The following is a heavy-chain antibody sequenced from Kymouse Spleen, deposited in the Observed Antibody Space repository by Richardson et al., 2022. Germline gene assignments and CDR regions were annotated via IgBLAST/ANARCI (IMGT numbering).Heavy chain of an antibody. J-gene: IGHJ6*02. CDR2: IKQDGSEK. V-gene: IGHV3-7*01. Sequence: EVQLVESGGGLVQPGGSLRLSCAASGFTFSSYWMSWVRQAPGKGLEWVANIKQDGSEKYYVDSVKGRFTISRDNAKNSLYLQMNSLRAEDTAVYYCAREDTAMVLYYYYYGMDVWGQGTTVTVSS. D-gene: IGHD5-18,IGHD5-18*01. CDR3: AREDTAMVLYYYYYGMDV. CDR1: GFTFSSYW.